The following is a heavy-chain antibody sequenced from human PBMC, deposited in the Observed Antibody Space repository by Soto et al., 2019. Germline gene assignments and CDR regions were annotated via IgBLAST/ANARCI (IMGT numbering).Heavy chain of an antibody. V-gene: IGHV3-23*01. CDR3: AKTKDVSYYDFWSGYYGMDV. CDR2: ISGSGGST. CDR1: GFTFSSYA. Sequence: EVQLLESGGGLVQPGGSLRLSCAASGFTFSSYAMSWVRQAPGKWLEWVSAISGSGGSTYYADSVKGRFTISRDNSKNTLYLQMNRLRAEDTAVYYCAKTKDVSYYDFWSGYYGMDVWGQGTTVTVSS. J-gene: IGHJ6*02. D-gene: IGHD3-3*01.